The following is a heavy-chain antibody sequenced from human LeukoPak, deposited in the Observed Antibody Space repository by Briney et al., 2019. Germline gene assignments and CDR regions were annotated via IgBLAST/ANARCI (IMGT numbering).Heavy chain of an antibody. J-gene: IGHJ6*03. CDR1: GGTFSTYA. CDR3: ARTPQHFYYYYNMDV. D-gene: IGHD5-18*01. CDR2: IIPIFGTA. V-gene: IGHV1-69*05. Sequence: GASVKVSCKASGGTFSTYAITWVRQAPGQGLEWMGGIIPIFGTANYAQKFQDRVTITTDASTSTVYMELTSLRSEDTAVYYCARTPQHFYYYYNMDVWAKGQRSPSP.